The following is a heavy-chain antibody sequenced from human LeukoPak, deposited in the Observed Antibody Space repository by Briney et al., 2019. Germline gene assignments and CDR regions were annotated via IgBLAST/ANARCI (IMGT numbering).Heavy chain of an antibody. Sequence: SETLSLTCTVSGGSMCSGAYYWSWIRQHPGKGLEWIGYIYYSGGTYYNPSLKSRVTISVDTSKNQFSLKLSSVTAADTAVYYCARSLATTVYFDYWGQGTLVTVSS. V-gene: IGHV4-31*03. CDR2: IYYSGGT. D-gene: IGHD1-1*01. J-gene: IGHJ4*02. CDR1: GGSMCSGAYY. CDR3: ARSLATTVYFDY.